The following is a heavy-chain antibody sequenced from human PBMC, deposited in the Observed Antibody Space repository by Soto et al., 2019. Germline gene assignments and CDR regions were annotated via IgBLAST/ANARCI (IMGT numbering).Heavy chain of an antibody. Sequence: QVPLVQSGAEVKKPGSSVKVSCKASGGTFSSYAISWVRQAPGQGLEWMGGIIPIFGTANYAQKFQGRVTITADESTSTAYMELSSLRSEDTAVYYCARSLGYCSSTSCYPETRYGMDVWGQGTTVTVSS. CDR1: GGTFSSYA. J-gene: IGHJ6*02. CDR2: IIPIFGTA. V-gene: IGHV1-69*01. CDR3: ARSLGYCSSTSCYPETRYGMDV. D-gene: IGHD2-2*01.